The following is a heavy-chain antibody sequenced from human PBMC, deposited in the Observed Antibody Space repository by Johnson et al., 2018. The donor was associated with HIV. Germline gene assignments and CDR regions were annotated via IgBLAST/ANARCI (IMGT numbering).Heavy chain of an antibody. D-gene: IGHD6-13*01. CDR2: ISSDGYNK. J-gene: IGHJ3*02. CDR3: AKDPGSSSWYPWDAFDI. V-gene: IGHV3-30*04. Sequence: QVQLVESGGGVVQPGRSLRLSCAASKFTFRTYTMHWVRQAPGKGLEWVALISSDGYNKYYADSVKGRFTISRDNSKNTLSLQMTSMRAEDTAVYYCAKDPGSSSWYPWDAFDIWGQGTMVTVSS. CDR1: KFTFRTYT.